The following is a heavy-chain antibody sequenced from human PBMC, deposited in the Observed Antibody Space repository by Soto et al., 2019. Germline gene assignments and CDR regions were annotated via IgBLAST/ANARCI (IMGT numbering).Heavy chain of an antibody. Sequence: ASVKVSCKASGYAFTGYDMHWVRQAPGQGLEWMGWINPNSGGTNYAQKFQGRVTMTRDTSISTAYMELRRLRSDDKAVYYCASISIKIFGMDVWGQGTTVTVSS. J-gene: IGHJ6*02. CDR3: ASISIKIFGMDV. CDR1: GYAFTGYD. V-gene: IGHV1-2*02. CDR2: INPNSGGT. D-gene: IGHD3-9*01.